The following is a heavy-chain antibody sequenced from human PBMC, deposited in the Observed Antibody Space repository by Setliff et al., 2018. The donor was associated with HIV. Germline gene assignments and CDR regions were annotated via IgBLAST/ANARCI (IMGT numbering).Heavy chain of an antibody. CDR2: IRSETNAYAT. CDR3: SCSGYDSYFDY. J-gene: IGHJ4*02. V-gene: IGHV3-73*01. D-gene: IGHD5-12*01. CDR1: GFTFSGSA. Sequence: GGSLRLSCAASGFTFSGSAMHWVRQASGKGLEWVGRIRSETNAYATAYAASVKGRFTISRDDSKNTAYLQMNSLKTEDTAVYYCSCSGYDSYFDYWGQGTPVTVSS.